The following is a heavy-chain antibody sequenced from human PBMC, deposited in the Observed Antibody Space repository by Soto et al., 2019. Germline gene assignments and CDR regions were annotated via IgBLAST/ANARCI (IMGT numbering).Heavy chain of an antibody. D-gene: IGHD6-6*01. CDR2: IYYSGRT. Sequence: TLSLTCTVSGGSITIGDYYWTLILQPPGKGLEWIGYIYYSGRTYYNPSLNSRVSISVDTTENQFSLKVTSVTAADTSLYYCARGSFSSSSSWFDPWGRGTLVTVSS. V-gene: IGHV4-31*03. CDR1: GGSITIGDYY. J-gene: IGHJ5*02. CDR3: ARGSFSSSSSWFDP.